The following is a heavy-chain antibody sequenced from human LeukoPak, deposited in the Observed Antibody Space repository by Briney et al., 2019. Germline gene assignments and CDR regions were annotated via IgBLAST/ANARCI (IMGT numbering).Heavy chain of an antibody. CDR2: ISSSSSYI. Sequence: GGSLRLSCAASGFTFSSYSMNWVRQAPGKGLEWVSSISSSSSYIYYADSVKGRFTISRDNAKNSLYLQMNSLRAEDTAVYYCAKDSSGYYDNGYFDYWGQGTLVTVSS. CDR1: GFTFSSYS. CDR3: AKDSSGYYDNGYFDY. D-gene: IGHD3-22*01. J-gene: IGHJ4*02. V-gene: IGHV3-21*01.